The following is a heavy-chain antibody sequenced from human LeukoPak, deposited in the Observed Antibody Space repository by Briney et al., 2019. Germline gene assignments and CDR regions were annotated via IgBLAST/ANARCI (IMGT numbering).Heavy chain of an antibody. Sequence: ASVKVSRKAFGYTFTSNYIHWVRQAPGQGLEWMGMIYPRDGSTSYAQKFQGRVTVTRDTSTSTVHMELSGLRSEDTAVYYCARDQEGFDYWGQGTLVTVSS. V-gene: IGHV1-46*01. J-gene: IGHJ4*02. CDR1: GYTFTSNY. CDR3: ARDQEGFDY. CDR2: IYPRDGST.